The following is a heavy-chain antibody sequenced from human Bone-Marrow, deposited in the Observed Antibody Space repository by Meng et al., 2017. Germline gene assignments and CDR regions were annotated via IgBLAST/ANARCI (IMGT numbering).Heavy chain of an antibody. Sequence: ASVKVSCKASGYTFTSYAMHWVRQAPGQRLEWMGWINAGNGNTKYSQKFQGRVTITRDTSASTAYMELSSLRSEDTAVYYCAGGGGGSGWISLGYYYGLDVWGQGTTVTVSS. V-gene: IGHV1-3*01. D-gene: IGHD6-19*01. J-gene: IGHJ6*02. CDR1: GYTFTSYA. CDR3: AGGGGGSGWISLGYYYGLDV. CDR2: INAGNGNT.